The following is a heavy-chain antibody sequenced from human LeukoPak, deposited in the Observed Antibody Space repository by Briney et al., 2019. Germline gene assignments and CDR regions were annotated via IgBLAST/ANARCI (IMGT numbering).Heavy chain of an antibody. CDR2: IYYSGST. Sequence: SETLSLTCTVSGGSISSYYWSWIRQPPGKGLEWIGYIYYSGSTNYNPSLKSRVTISVDTSKNQFSLKLSSVTAADTAVYYCARDLVGYYDSSGYYDAFDIWGQGTMVTVSS. CDR1: GGSISSYY. V-gene: IGHV4-59*01. D-gene: IGHD3-22*01. CDR3: ARDLVGYYDSSGYYDAFDI. J-gene: IGHJ3*02.